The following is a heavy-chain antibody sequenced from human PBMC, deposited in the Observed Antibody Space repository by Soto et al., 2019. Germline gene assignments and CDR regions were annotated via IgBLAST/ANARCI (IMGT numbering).Heavy chain of an antibody. D-gene: IGHD3-22*01. CDR1: GDSISSYF. Sequence: SETLSLTCTVSGDSISSYFWNWIRQPPGKRLEWIGYVSYSGTTNYNPSLKSRVTISLDTSKNQLSLKLTSVTAADTAVYYCATAPIYPYDGSRYFEYWGQGTLVTVSS. CDR3: ATAPIYPYDGSRYFEY. CDR2: VSYSGTT. J-gene: IGHJ4*02. V-gene: IGHV4-59*01.